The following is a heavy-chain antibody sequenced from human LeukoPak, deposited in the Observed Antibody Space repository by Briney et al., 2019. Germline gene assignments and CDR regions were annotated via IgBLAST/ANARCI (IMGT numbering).Heavy chain of an antibody. CDR3: ARGDYYDSSGYLQFDY. CDR2: INPSGGST. CDR1: GYTFTSYY. D-gene: IGHD3-22*01. Sequence: GASVKVSCKASGYTFTSYYMHWVRQAPGQGLEWMGIINPSGGSTSYAQKFQGRVTITRDTSTSTVYMELSSLRSEDTAVYSCARGDYYDSSGYLQFDYWGQGTLVTVSS. V-gene: IGHV1-46*01. J-gene: IGHJ4*02.